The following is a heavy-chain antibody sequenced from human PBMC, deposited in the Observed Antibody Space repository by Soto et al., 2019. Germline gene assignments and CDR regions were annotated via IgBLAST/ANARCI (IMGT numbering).Heavy chain of an antibody. CDR3: ARLRLKRNWFDP. D-gene: IGHD6-19*01. J-gene: IGHJ5*02. CDR2: MNAGNGNT. V-gene: IGHV1-3*01. CDR1: VYTFTSYA. Sequence: SVKVSCKASVYTFTSYAMHWVRQAPGQRLEWMGWMNAGNGNTKYSQKFQGRVTITRDTSASTAYMELSSLRSEDTAVYYCARLRLKRNWFDPWGQGTLVTVSS.